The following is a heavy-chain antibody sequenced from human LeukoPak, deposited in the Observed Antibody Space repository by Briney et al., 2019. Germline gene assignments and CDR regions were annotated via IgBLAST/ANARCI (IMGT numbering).Heavy chain of an antibody. J-gene: IGHJ4*02. Sequence: PGGSLRLSCAASGFTFSSYAMSWVRQAPGKGLGWVSGLSGSGGSTDYADSVKGRFTVSRDNSKDTLFLQMNSLRAEDTAIYYCAKERDYGPADYWGQGTLVTVSS. CDR1: GFTFSSYA. CDR2: LSGSGGST. V-gene: IGHV3-23*01. CDR3: AKERDYGPADY. D-gene: IGHD4/OR15-4a*01.